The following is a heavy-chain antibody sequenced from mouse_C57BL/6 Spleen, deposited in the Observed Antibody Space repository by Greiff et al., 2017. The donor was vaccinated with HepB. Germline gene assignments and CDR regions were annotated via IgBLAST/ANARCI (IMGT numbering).Heavy chain of an antibody. V-gene: IGHV1-55*01. CDR3: AQGDSNYDAMDY. CDR2: IYPGSGST. Sequence: VQLQQSGAELVKPGASVKMSCKASGYTFTSYWITWVKQRPGQGLEWIGDIYPGSGSTNYNEKFKSKATLTVDTSSSTAYMQLSSLTSEDSAVYYCAQGDSNYDAMDYWGQGTSVTVSS. J-gene: IGHJ4*01. D-gene: IGHD2-5*01. CDR1: GYTFTSYW.